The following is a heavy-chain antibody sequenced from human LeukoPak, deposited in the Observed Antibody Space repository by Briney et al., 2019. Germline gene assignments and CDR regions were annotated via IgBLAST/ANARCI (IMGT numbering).Heavy chain of an antibody. V-gene: IGHV3-66*01. D-gene: IGHD3-22*01. CDR1: GFNVSLNY. CDR2: ISRGGST. Sequence: GGSLRLSCAASGFNVSLNYMTWVRQAPGRGLEWVAFISRGGSTYYADSVKGRFTISRDNSKNTLLLQMNSLRAEDTAVYFCARAHYYDYSYGMDVWGQGTAVTVSS. J-gene: IGHJ6*02. CDR3: ARAHYYDYSYGMDV.